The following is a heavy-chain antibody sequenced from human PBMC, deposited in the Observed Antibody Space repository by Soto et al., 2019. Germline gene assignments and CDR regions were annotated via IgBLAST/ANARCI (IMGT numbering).Heavy chain of an antibody. V-gene: IGHV4-59*08. D-gene: IGHD1-1*01. CDR1: SGPSSSHN. CDR3: VRQGIGNLHGLVDV. J-gene: IGHJ6*02. Sequence: QVQLQQSGPGLVKPSETLSLTCSVSSGPSSSHNWGWIRQPPGRGLEWIGYVYSTGGTSYNPSLTSPLTISADTSTNHISLTLTSVTAADTAVYYCVRQGIGNLHGLVDVWGQGTTVRVSS. CDR2: VYSTGGT.